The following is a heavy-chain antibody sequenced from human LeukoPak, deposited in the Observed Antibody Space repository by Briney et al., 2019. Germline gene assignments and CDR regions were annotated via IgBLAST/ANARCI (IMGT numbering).Heavy chain of an antibody. V-gene: IGHV3-11*04. J-gene: IGHJ6*03. CDR3: ASPSPAVRVYMDV. CDR1: GFTVSSNS. D-gene: IGHD6-19*01. CDR2: ISSSGSTI. Sequence: GGSLRLSCTVSGFTVSSNSTSWVRQAPGKGLEWVSYISSSGSTIYYADSVKGRFTISRDNAKNSLYLQMNSLRAEDTAVYYCASPSPAVRVYMDVWGKGTTVTVSS.